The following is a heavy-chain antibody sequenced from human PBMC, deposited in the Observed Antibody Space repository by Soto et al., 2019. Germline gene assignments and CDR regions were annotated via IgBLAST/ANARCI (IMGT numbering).Heavy chain of an antibody. V-gene: IGHV3-30*18. Sequence: GGSLRLSCAASGFIFSSYGMHWVRQAPGKGLEWVAVISYEGSRKYYADSVKGRFTISRDNSKNTLYLQMNSLTAEDTAVFYCAKKGRSGSYPDDAFEIWGQGTMVTVSS. D-gene: IGHD1-26*01. J-gene: IGHJ3*02. CDR2: ISYEGSRK. CDR3: AKKGRSGSYPDDAFEI. CDR1: GFIFSSYG.